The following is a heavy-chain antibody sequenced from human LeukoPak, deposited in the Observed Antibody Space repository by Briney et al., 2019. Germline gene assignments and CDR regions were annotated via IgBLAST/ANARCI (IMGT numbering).Heavy chain of an antibody. CDR2: INHSGST. J-gene: IGHJ4*02. V-gene: IGHV4-34*01. D-gene: IGHD2-15*01. CDR3: ARDPGYCSGGSCYLLDFDY. Sequence: PSETLSLTCAVYGGSFSGYYWSWIRQPPGKGLEWIGEINHSGSTNYNPSLKSRVTISVDTSKNQFSLKLSSVTAADTAVYYCARDPGYCSGGSCYLLDFDYWGQGTLVTVSS. CDR1: GGSFSGYY.